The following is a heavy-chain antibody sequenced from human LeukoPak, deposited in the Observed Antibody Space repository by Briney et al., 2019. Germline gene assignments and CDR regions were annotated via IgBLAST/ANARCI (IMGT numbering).Heavy chain of an antibody. CDR2: IYYSGST. D-gene: IGHD3-22*01. CDR1: GVSISSSSYY. Sequence: SETLSLTCTVSGVSISSSSYYWGWLRQPPGKGLEWIGSIYYSGSTYYNPSLKSRVTISVDTSKNQFSLKLSSVTAADTAVYYCARVTNYYDSSGYYYYFDYWGQGTLVTVSS. J-gene: IGHJ4*02. V-gene: IGHV4-39*07. CDR3: ARVTNYYDSSGYYYYFDY.